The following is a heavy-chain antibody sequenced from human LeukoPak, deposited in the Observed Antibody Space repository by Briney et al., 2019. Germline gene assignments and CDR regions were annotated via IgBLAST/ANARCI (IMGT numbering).Heavy chain of an antibody. CDR1: GFTFSSYS. V-gene: IGHV3-21*05. J-gene: IGHJ3*02. Sequence: PGGSLRLSCAASGFTFSSYSMNWVRQAPGKGLEWVSYISSSSSYIYYADSVKGRFTISRDNAKNSLYLQMNSLRAEDTAVYYCARDVGKGDAFDIWGQGTMVTVSS. D-gene: IGHD2-15*01. CDR2: ISSSSSYI. CDR3: ARDVGKGDAFDI.